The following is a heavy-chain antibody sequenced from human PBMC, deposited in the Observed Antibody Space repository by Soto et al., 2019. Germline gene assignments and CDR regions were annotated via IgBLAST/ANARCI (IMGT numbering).Heavy chain of an antibody. CDR3: AKAVAVAPDQLTFDY. CDR1: GFTFSNAW. J-gene: IGHJ4*02. CDR2: ISSSSSTI. V-gene: IGHV3-48*01. Sequence: GGSLRLSCAASGFTFSNAWMNWVRQAPGKGLEWVTYISSSSSTIYYADSVKGRFTISRDNAKNSLYLQMNSLRAEDTALYYCAKAVAVAPDQLTFDYWGQGTLVTVSS. D-gene: IGHD6-19*01.